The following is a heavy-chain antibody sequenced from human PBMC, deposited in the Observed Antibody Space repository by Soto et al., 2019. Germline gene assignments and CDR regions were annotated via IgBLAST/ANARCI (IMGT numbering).Heavy chain of an antibody. CDR1: GFTFSSYA. D-gene: IGHD3-3*01. Sequence: GGSLRLSCAASGFTFSSYAMSWVRQAPGKGLEWVSAISGSGGSTYYADSVKGRFTISRDNSKNTLYLQMNSLRAEDTAVYYCAKCKGEARLRFFLLLSAHTNCFVFWCPGLLVTVFS. J-gene: IGHJ5*01. CDR2: ISGSGGST. CDR3: AKCKGEARLRFFLLLSAHTNCFVF. V-gene: IGHV3-23*01.